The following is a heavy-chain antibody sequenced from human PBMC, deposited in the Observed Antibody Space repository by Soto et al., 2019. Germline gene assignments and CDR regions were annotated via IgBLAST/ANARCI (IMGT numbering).Heavy chain of an antibody. CDR1: GFTFSTYS. V-gene: IGHV3-48*01. CDR3: ARDSPSYCSTTSCSSGDNYYYSYMDV. D-gene: IGHD2-2*01. J-gene: IGHJ6*03. Sequence: GGSLRLSCAASGFTFSTYSMNWVRQAPGKGLEWVSYISSSSSNIYYADSVKGRFTISRDNAKHSLYLQMNSLRAEDTAVYYCARDSPSYCSTTSCSSGDNYYYSYMDVWGKGTTVTGSS. CDR2: ISSSSSNI.